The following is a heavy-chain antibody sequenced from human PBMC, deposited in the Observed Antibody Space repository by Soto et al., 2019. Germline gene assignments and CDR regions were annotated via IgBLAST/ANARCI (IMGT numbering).Heavy chain of an antibody. CDR3: ARGGTAYYYGSGSYYAYYYGMDV. J-gene: IGHJ6*02. V-gene: IGHV4-34*01. CDR1: GGSFTACY. D-gene: IGHD3-10*01. CDR2: INHSGST. Sequence: SETLSPTFAVYGGSFTACYWSWIRQPPGRGRGWIGEINHSGSTNYNPSLKSRVTISVDTSKNQFSLKLSSVTAADTAVYYCARGGTAYYYGSGSYYAYYYGMDVWGPGTTVT.